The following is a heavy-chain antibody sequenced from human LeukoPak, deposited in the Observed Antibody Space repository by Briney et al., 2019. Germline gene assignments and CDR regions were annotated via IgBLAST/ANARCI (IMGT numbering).Heavy chain of an antibody. CDR1: GYTFTSYY. D-gene: IGHD1-26*01. CDR2: INPSGGST. Sequence: ASVKVSCKASGYTFTSYYMHWVRQAPGQGLEWMGIINPSGGSTTYAQKFQGRVTMTRDTSASTAYMELSSLRSEDTAVYYCARARGSPYFDYWGQGTLVTVSS. V-gene: IGHV1-46*01. J-gene: IGHJ4*02. CDR3: ARARGSPYFDY.